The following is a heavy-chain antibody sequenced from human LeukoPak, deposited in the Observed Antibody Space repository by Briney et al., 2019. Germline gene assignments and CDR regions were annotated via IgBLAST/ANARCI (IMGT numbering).Heavy chain of an antibody. CDR2: ISYDGSNK. D-gene: IGHD6-19*01. V-gene: IGHV3-30-3*01. CDR1: GFTFSSYA. Sequence: PGGSLRLSCAASGFTFSSYAMSWVRQAPGKGLEWVAVISYDGSNKYYADSVKGRFTISRDNSKNTLYLQMNSLRAEDTAVYYCAREYSSGWYSRFDYWGQGTLVTVSS. CDR3: AREYSSGWYSRFDY. J-gene: IGHJ4*02.